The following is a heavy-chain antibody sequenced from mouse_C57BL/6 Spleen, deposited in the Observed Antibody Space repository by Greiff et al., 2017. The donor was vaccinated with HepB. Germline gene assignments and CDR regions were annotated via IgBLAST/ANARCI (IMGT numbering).Heavy chain of an antibody. CDR2: IYPGDGDT. V-gene: IGHV1-80*01. CDR1: GYAFSSYW. Sequence: VQLQQSGAELVKPGASVKISCKASGYAFSSYWMNWVKQRPGKGLEWIGQIYPGDGDTNYNGKFKGKATLTADKSSNTAYMQLSSLTSEDSAVYFCARIDVITTVVAKYFDYWGQGTTLTVSS. D-gene: IGHD1-1*01. CDR3: ARIDVITTVVAKYFDY. J-gene: IGHJ2*01.